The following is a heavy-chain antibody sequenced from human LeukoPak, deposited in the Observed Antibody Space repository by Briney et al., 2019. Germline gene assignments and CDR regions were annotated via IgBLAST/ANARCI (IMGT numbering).Heavy chain of an antibody. CDR2: IYSGGST. CDR1: GFTVSSNY. D-gene: IGHD3-3*01. J-gene: IGHJ4*02. Sequence: PGGSLRLSCAASGFTVSSNYMSWVRQAPGKGLEWVSVIYSGGSTYYADSVKGRFTISRDNSKNTLYLQMNSLRAEDTAVYYCAREARMHYDFWSGYYTDYWGQGTLVTVSS. CDR3: AREARMHYDFWSGYYTDY. V-gene: IGHV3-66*01.